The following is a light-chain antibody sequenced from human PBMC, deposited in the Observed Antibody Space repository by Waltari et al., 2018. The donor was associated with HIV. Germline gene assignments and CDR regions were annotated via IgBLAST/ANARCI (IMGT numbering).Light chain of an antibody. CDR2: YHN. CDR1: DTGSKS. CDR3: QVWERSSQWV. V-gene: IGLV3-21*01. J-gene: IGLJ3*02. Sequence: SYVLTQPPSVSVAPGPTATTTLGGNDTGSKSVPWYQQKPGQAPVLAIYYHNDRPSGIPERFSASNSGNTATLTISGVEAGDEADYYCQVWERSSQWVFGGGTKLTVL.